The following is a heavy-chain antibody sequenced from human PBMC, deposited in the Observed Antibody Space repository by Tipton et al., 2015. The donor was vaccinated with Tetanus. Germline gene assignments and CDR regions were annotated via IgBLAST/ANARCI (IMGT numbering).Heavy chain of an antibody. V-gene: IGHV4-30-4*01. D-gene: IGHD6-6*01. CDR2: IYYSGST. J-gene: IGHJ5*02. CDR3: ARDQGGGRVVRLNWFDP. Sequence: TLSLTCTVSGGSIISADHYWSWIRQPPGKGLEWIGYIYYSGSTYYNPSLKSRVSMSVDTSKNQFFLNLTSVTAADTAVYYCARDQGGGRVVRLNWFDPWGQGTLVTVSS. CDR1: GGSIISADHY.